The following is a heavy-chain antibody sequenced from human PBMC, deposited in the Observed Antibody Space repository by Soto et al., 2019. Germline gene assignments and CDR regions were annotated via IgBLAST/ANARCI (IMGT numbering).Heavy chain of an antibody. CDR2: INHSGST. V-gene: IGHV4-34*01. D-gene: IGHD3-3*01. CDR1: GGSFSGYY. Sequence: QVQLQQWGAGLLKPSETLSLTCAVYGGSFSGYYWSWIRQPPGKGLEWIGEINHSGSTNYNPSLKSRVTISVDTSKNQFSLKLSSVTAADTAVYYCARANSVLRFLEWLGTRAVFDPWGQGTLVTVSS. CDR3: ARANSVLRFLEWLGTRAVFDP. J-gene: IGHJ5*02.